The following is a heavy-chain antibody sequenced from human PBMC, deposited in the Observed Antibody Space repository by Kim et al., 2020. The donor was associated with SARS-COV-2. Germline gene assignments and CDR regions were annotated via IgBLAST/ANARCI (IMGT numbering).Heavy chain of an antibody. CDR3: ARPTRYFYYYGMDV. D-gene: IGHD2-21*01. J-gene: IGHJ6*02. Sequence: GGSLRLSCVASGLTLNNYAMNWVRQAPGKGLEWVSGINNVGDRTYYPDSVKGRFTISRDNSKNTLYLQMNTLRAEDTAVYYCARPTRYFYYYGMDVWGHGTTVTVSS. CDR2: INNVGDRT. CDR1: GLTLNNYA. V-gene: IGHV3-23*01.